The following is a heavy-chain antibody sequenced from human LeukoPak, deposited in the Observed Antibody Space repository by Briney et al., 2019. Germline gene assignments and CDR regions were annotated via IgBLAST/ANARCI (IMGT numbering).Heavy chain of an antibody. J-gene: IGHJ4*02. V-gene: IGHV1-2*02. CDR3: ARKHSSGWDYFDY. Sequence: GASVKVSCKASGYTFTGYYMHWVRQAPGQGLEWMGWINPNSGGTNYAQKFQGRVTMTRDTSLSTAYMELSRLRSDDTAVYYCARKHSSGWDYFDYWGQGTLVTVSS. CDR1: GYTFTGYY. D-gene: IGHD6-19*01. CDR2: INPNSGGT.